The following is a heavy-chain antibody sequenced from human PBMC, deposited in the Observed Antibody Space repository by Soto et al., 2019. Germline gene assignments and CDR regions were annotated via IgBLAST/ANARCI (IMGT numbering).Heavy chain of an antibody. D-gene: IGHD3-3*01. Sequence: PGGSLRLSCTASGFIFSTSTLTWVRQAPGKGLEWVSSISISSATYSADSVKGRFTISRDNTRNSMYLQMNSLRAEDTAVYYCARGFEGRLRFLEWIPYYFDYWGQGILVTVSS. V-gene: IGHV3-21*06. CDR3: ARGFEGRLRFLEWIPYYFDY. J-gene: IGHJ4*02. CDR1: GFIFSTST. CDR2: ISISSAT.